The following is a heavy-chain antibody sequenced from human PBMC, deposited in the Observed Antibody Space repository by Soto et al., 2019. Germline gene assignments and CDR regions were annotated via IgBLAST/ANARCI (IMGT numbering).Heavy chain of an antibody. CDR1: GFTMHNNY. D-gene: IGHD1-26*01. CDR3: KYFWEDDAFDI. V-gene: IGHV3-53*01. CDR2: IFRAGST. Sequence: EVQLVEAGGGLIQPGGSLRLTCAASGFTMHNNYMTWVRQAPGKGLECVSVIFRAGSTYYADYVKGLFTISRDISKNMLYLKIKSLRAEDTAVYFCKYFWEDDAFDIWGQRTKVTVSS. J-gene: IGHJ3*02.